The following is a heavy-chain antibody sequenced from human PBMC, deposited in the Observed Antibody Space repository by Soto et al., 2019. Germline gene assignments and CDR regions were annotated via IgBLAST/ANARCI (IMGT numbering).Heavy chain of an antibody. CDR1: GGSISSSSYY. CDR3: ARAPSYGSGSRYYYGMDV. Sequence: PSETLSLTCTVSGGSISSSSYYWSWIRQPPGKGLEWIGYIYHSGSTYYNPSLKSRVTISVDRSKNQFSLKLSSVTAADTAVYYCARAPSYGSGSRYYYGMDVWGQGTTVTVSS. CDR2: IYHSGST. J-gene: IGHJ6*02. V-gene: IGHV4-30-2*01. D-gene: IGHD3-10*01.